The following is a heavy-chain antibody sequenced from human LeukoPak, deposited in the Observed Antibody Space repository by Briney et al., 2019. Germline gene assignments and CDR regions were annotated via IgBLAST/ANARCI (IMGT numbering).Heavy chain of an antibody. CDR1: GGSISSHY. CDR3: ARQMHRLHYSSSLFDY. D-gene: IGHD6-13*01. J-gene: IGHJ4*02. V-gene: IGHV4-59*11. CDR2: IYYSGST. Sequence: SETLSLTCTVSGGSISSHYWSWIRQPPGKGLEWIGYIYYSGSTNYNTYLKSRVTISVDPSKNQFSLKLSSVTAADTAVYYCARQMHRLHYSSSLFDYWGQGTLVTVSS.